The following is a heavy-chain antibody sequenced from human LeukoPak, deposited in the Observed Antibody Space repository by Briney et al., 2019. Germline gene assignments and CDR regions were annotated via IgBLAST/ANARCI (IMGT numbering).Heavy chain of an antibody. CDR2: INHSGST. J-gene: IGHJ6*03. CDR3: ARGGEYSYGYKAYLYMDV. Sequence: PSETLSLTCAVYGGSFSGYYWSWIRQPPGKGLEWIGEINHSGSTNYNPSLTSRVTISVDTSKNQFSLKLSSVTAADTAVYYCARGGEYSYGYKAYLYMDVWGKGTTVTVSS. V-gene: IGHV4-34*01. CDR1: GGSFSGYY. D-gene: IGHD5-18*01.